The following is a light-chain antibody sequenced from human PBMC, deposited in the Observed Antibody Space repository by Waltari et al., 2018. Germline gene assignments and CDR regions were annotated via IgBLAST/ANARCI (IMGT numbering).Light chain of an antibody. V-gene: IGLV2-8*01. CDR2: EVS. CDR3: SSYAGSNNYV. J-gene: IGLJ1*01. CDR1: SSDVGGYNS. Sequence: QSALTQPPSASGSPGQSVTISCTGTSSDVGGYNSVSWYQQHPGKAPKLMIYEVSKRPSGVPDRFSCSKSGNTASLTVSGLQAEDEADYYCSSYAGSNNYVFGTGTKVTVL.